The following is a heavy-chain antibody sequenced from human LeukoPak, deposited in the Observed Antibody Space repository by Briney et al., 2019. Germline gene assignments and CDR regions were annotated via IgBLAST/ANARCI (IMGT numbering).Heavy chain of an antibody. V-gene: IGHV3-30*03. CDR1: GFTFSNYG. Sequence: GGSLRLSCAASGFTFSNYGMHWVRQAPGKGLEWVAVISSDGNHKYYADSVKGRFTISRDNSKNTLYLQMNSLRTEDAAVYYCASLLFYCSGSTCYSDYWGQGTLVTVS. J-gene: IGHJ4*02. D-gene: IGHD2-15*01. CDR3: ASLLFYCSGSTCYSDY. CDR2: ISSDGNHK.